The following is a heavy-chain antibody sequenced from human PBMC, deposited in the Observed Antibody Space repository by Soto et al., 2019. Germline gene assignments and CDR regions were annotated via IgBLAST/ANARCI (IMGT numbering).Heavy chain of an antibody. J-gene: IGHJ4*02. CDR1: GGSMSSHY. CDR2: ISYSGSS. V-gene: IGHV4-59*11. CDR3: ARADPDASVGF. D-gene: IGHD3-16*01. Sequence: SETLSLTCTVSGGSMSSHYWTWLRQPPGKGLEWIGYISYSGSSYYNPSLKSRVTISADTSRNQFSLRLTSVIAADTAVYFCARADPDASVGFWGQGTLVTVS.